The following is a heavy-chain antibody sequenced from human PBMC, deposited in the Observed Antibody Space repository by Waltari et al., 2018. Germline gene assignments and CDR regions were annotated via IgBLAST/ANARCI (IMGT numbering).Heavy chain of an antibody. J-gene: IGHJ5*02. CDR1: GYTFTGYF. V-gene: IGHV1-2*02. CDR2: INPKTSDT. CDR3: ATKVVGLTASGWFDP. D-gene: IGHD2-15*01. Sequence: QVQLVQSGSEVKKPGASLKVSCKTSGYTFTGYFMHWVRQAPGQGLEWMGWINPKTSDTKYEQKFQGRGTMTRDTSISTAYMELSNLTSDDTAMYYCATKVVGLTASGWFDPWGQGTLVTVSS.